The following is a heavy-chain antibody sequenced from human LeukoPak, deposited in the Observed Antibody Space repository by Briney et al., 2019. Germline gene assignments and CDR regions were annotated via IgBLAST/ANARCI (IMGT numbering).Heavy chain of an antibody. V-gene: IGHV4-38-2*02. D-gene: IGHD3-22*01. J-gene: IGHJ4*02. CDR3: ARSDSSGYLLFDY. CDR2: IYHSGST. Sequence: WETLSLTCTVSGYSISSGYYWGWIRQPPGKGLEWIGSIYHSGSTYYNPSLKSRVTISVDTSKNQFSLKLSSVTAADTAVYYCARSDSSGYLLFDYWGQGTLVTVSS. CDR1: GYSISSGYY.